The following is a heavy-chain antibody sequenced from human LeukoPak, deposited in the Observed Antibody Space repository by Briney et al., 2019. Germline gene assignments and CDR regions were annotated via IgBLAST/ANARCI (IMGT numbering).Heavy chain of an antibody. CDR2: ISWDGGST. CDR1: GFTFDDYT. V-gene: IGHV3-43*01. CDR3: AKDQKYYDFWSGYPQDPAYYYYYGMDV. J-gene: IGHJ6*02. D-gene: IGHD3-3*01. Sequence: QSGGSLRLSCAASGFTFDDYTMHWVRQAPGKGLEWVSLISWDGGSTYYADSVKGRFTISRDNSKNTLYLQMNSLRAEDTAVYYCAKDQKYYDFWSGYPQDPAYYYYYGMDVWGQGTTVTVSS.